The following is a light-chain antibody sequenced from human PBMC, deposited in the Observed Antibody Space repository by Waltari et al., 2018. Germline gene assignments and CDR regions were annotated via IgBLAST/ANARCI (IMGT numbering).Light chain of an antibody. CDR2: ALS. Sequence: DIQMTQSPSSLSASVGDRVTITCRANQDINNFLLLFQQRPGKAPKSLIYALSHLHSGVPSRFSGSRSGPDFTLTISDLQPEDFATYYCQQHNNFPYSLGQGTRLEIK. CDR1: QDINNF. J-gene: IGKJ2*03. CDR3: QQHNNFPYS. V-gene: IGKV1-16*01.